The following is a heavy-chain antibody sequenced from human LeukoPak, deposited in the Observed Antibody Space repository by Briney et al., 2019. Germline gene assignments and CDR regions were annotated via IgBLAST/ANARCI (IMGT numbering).Heavy chain of an antibody. Sequence: GGSLRLSCAASGFTFSSYAMSWVRQAPGKGLEWVSAISGSGGSTYYADSVKGRFTISRDNSKNTLYLRMNSLRAEDTAVYYCAKGNPVAGTSSWFDPWGQGTLVTVSS. CDR1: GFTFSSYA. D-gene: IGHD6-19*01. CDR3: AKGNPVAGTSSWFDP. V-gene: IGHV3-23*01. J-gene: IGHJ5*02. CDR2: ISGSGGST.